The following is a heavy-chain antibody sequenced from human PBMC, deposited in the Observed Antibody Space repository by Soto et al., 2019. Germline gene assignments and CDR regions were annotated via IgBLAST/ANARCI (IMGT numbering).Heavy chain of an antibody. V-gene: IGHV1-2*02. J-gene: IGHJ6*02. CDR1: GYTFTGYY. Sequence: ASVKVSCKASGYTFTGYYMHWVRQAPGQGLEWMGWINPNSGGTNYAQRFQGRVTMTRDTSISTAYMELSRLRSDDTAVYYCARDRSFYCSSTSCYYYYGMDVWGQGTTVTVSS. D-gene: IGHD2-2*01. CDR2: INPNSGGT. CDR3: ARDRSFYCSSTSCYYYYGMDV.